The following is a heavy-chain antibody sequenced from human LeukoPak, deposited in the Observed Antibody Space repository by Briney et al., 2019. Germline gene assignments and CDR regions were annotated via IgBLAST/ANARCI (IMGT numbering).Heavy chain of an antibody. CDR3: ARASLSEIIAAEAFFDS. Sequence: GGSLRLSCAASGFTFSTYYLTWVRQAPGKGLEWVSSISGSSTYIYSVNSLKGRFSISRDNAKNSLYLQMNSLRAEDTAVYFCARASLSEIIAAEAFFDSWGQGTLVTVSS. V-gene: IGHV3-21*01. D-gene: IGHD6-13*01. CDR2: ISGSSTYI. CDR1: GFTFSTYY. J-gene: IGHJ4*02.